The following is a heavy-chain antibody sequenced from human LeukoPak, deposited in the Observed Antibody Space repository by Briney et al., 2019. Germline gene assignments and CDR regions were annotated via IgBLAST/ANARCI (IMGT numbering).Heavy chain of an antibody. CDR1: GFIFSTYA. J-gene: IGHJ3*01. V-gene: IGHV3-23*01. CDR3: ATRPRDSSGYYLGAFDA. D-gene: IGHD3-22*01. CDR2: IGASGAET. Sequence: GGSLRLSCEASGFIFSTYAMAWVRQAPGKGLDLVSVIGASGAETYYSDSAKGRFTVSRDNSKDTLFLHMSSLRAEDTAVYFCATRPRDSSGYYLGAFDAWGQGTTVTVSS.